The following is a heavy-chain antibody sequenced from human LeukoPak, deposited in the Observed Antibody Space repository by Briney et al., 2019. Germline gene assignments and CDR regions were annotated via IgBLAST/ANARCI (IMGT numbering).Heavy chain of an antibody. J-gene: IGHJ4*02. V-gene: IGHV3-21*05. CDR2: ISSRNDDI. CDR3: VRYFDTSGYPYYFDY. CDR1: GFTFSSYG. D-gene: IGHD3-22*01. Sequence: GGSLRLSCVGSGFTFSSYGMNWVRQAPGRGLEWVSFISSRNDDINYADFVKGRFTISRDNAKNSLFLQMNSLSAEDTAIYYCVRYFDTSGYPYYFDYWGQGTLVTVSS.